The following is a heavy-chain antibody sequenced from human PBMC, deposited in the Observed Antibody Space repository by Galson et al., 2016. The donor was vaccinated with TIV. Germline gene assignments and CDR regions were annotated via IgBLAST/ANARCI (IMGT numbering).Heavy chain of an antibody. V-gene: IGHV5-51*03. Sequence: QSGAEVTKPGESLNISCKGSDSWVAWVRQKPGRGPEYMGVIYPRDSDTRCSPSFEGQVTISVDKSFTTAYLQWTSLKASDSAIYFCAAWRPGGWLDPWGQGTQVIVSS. J-gene: IGHJ5*02. CDR2: IYPRDSDT. CDR1: DSW. D-gene: IGHD5-12*01. CDR3: AAWRPGGWLDP.